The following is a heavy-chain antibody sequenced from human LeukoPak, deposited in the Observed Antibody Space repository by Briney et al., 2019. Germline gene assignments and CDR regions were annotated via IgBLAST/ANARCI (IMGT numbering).Heavy chain of an antibody. CDR1: GGSISSYY. V-gene: IGHV4-59*01. CDR2: IYYSGST. CDR3: ARARFLDRRGCFDP. Sequence: SETLSLTCTVSGGSISSYYWSWIRQPPGKGLEWIGYIYYSGSTNYNPSLKSRVTISVDTSKNQFSLKLSSVTAADTAVYYCARARFLDRRGCFDPWGQGTLVTVSS. J-gene: IGHJ5*02. D-gene: IGHD3-3*01.